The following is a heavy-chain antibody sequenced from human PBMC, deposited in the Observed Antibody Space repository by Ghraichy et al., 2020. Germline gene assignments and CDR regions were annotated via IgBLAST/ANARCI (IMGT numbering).Heavy chain of an antibody. CDR1: GFTFSSYG. Sequence: GGSLRLSCAASGFTFSSYGMHWVRQAPGKGLEWVAVIWYDGSNKYYADSVKGRFTISRDNSKNTLYLQMNSLRAEDTAVYYCARDGHSSSSGSDYYYYYYMDVWGKGTTVTVSS. D-gene: IGHD6-6*01. CDR2: IWYDGSNK. V-gene: IGHV3-33*01. CDR3: ARDGHSSSSGSDYYYYYYMDV. J-gene: IGHJ6*03.